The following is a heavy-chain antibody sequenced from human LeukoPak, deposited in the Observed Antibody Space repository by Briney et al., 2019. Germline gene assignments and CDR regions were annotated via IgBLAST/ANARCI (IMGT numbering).Heavy chain of an antibody. J-gene: IGHJ4*02. D-gene: IGHD1-7*01. CDR3: VRGGGNYYVDY. CDR2: IRPNSGDT. Sequence: ASVKVSCKTSGHTFSGYYVFWVRQAPGQGLEWMGWIRPNSGDTKFAQSFQDRVTMTRDTSISTAYMELSRLTTDDTAVYYCVRGGGNYYVDYWGQGAPVTVSS. V-gene: IGHV1-2*02. CDR1: GHTFSGYY.